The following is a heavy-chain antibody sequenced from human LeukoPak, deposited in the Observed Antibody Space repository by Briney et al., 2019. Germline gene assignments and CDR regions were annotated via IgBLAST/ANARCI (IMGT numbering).Heavy chain of an antibody. CDR3: ARTRGSSGLTYYYYGMDV. D-gene: IGHD6-19*01. V-gene: IGHV5-51*01. J-gene: IGHJ6*04. CDR2: IFPGDSDT. CDR1: GYSFTSYW. Sequence: GESLKISCNGSGYSFTSYWIGWVRQMPGKGLQWMGIIFPGDSDTRYSPSFQGQVTISADKSISTAYLQWSSLKASDTAMYYCARTRGSSGLTYYYYGMDVWGKGTTVTVSS.